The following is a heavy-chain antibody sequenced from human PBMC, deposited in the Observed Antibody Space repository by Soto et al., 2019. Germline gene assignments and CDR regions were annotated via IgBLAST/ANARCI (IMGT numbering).Heavy chain of an antibody. J-gene: IGHJ4*02. D-gene: IGHD6-13*01. CDR3: IHTDDIFGAAGTDY. CDR1: VFSLDNRTMG. Sequence: SRPEHVNATHTVTLTCPFSVFSLDNRTMGVGWIRQPPGKALEWLGLIFWDDDKRYRPSLQRRLTITKDTSKNQVVLKMTDMDPVDTATYYCIHTDDIFGAAGTDYWGQGALVTVSS. CDR2: IFWDDDK. V-gene: IGHV2-5*02.